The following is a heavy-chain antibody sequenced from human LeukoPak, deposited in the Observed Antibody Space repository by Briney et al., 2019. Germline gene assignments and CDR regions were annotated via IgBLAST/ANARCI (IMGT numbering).Heavy chain of an antibody. D-gene: IGHD3-3*01. CDR2: IYYSGST. V-gene: IGHV4-39*01. Sequence: SETLSLTCTVSGGSISSSSYYWGWIRQPPGKGLEWLGSIYYSGSTYYNPSLKSRVTISVDTSKNQFSLKLSSVTAADTAVYYCARRVFGVVRVGPIDYWGQGTLVTVSS. CDR1: GGSISSSSYY. CDR3: ARRVFGVVRVGPIDY. J-gene: IGHJ4*02.